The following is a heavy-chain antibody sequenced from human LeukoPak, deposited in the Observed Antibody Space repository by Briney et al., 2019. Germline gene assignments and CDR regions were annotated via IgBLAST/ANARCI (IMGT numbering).Heavy chain of an antibody. V-gene: IGHV3-23*01. Sequence: GGSLRLSCAASGFIFNRNDMSWVRQAPGKGLEWVSSISVSGDRTYYADSVKGRFTISRDNSKNTLYLQMNSLRAVDTAGYVCAIGYCNGGSCYFPYWGQGTLVTVSS. CDR3: AIGYCNGGSCYFPY. D-gene: IGHD2-15*01. J-gene: IGHJ4*02. CDR2: ISVSGDRT. CDR1: GFIFNRND.